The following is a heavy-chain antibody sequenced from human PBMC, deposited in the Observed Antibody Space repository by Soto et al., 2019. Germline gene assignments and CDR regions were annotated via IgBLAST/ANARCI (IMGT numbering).Heavy chain of an antibody. CDR1: GYTFINHD. V-gene: IGHV1-8*01. J-gene: IGHJ5*02. CDR2: MNSNSGNT. D-gene: IGHD6-13*01. Sequence: QVKLEQSGAEVKKPGASVKVSCKASGYTFINHDIDWVRQAPGQGLEWMGWMNSNSGNTGYAQKFQGRVSMTRDTSISTAYMELSSLRSEDTAVYYCARGAGRNGRDWFDPWGQGTLVTVSS. CDR3: ARGAGRNGRDWFDP.